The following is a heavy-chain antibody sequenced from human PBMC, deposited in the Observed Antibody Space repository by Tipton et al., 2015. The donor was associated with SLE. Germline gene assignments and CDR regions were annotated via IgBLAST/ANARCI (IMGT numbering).Heavy chain of an antibody. D-gene: IGHD4-23*01. J-gene: IGHJ3*02. CDR3: ARDRGGNYLSAFDI. CDR2: LYHSGST. CDR1: GYSLSSGYY. Sequence: TLSLTCVVSGYSLSSGYYWGWIRPSPGKGLEWIGTLYHSGSTFYNPSLKSRVTMSVDTSKNQFSLNLSSMTAADTAVYYCARDRGGNYLSAFDIWGQGTMVTVSS. V-gene: IGHV4-38-2*02.